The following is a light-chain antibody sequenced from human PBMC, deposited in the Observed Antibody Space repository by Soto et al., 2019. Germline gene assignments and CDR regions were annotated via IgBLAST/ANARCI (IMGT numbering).Light chain of an antibody. CDR3: QLWDNTGDRVL. J-gene: IGLJ2*01. Sequence: SYELTQSPSVSVAPGKTARITCGGNNIGTKSVHWYQQKPGQAPVLVIYSDNDRPSGIPARFSGPNSGHTATLTISRVEAGDEADYYCQLWDNTGDRVLFGGGTKLTVL. V-gene: IGLV3-21*04. CDR1: NIGTKS. CDR2: SDN.